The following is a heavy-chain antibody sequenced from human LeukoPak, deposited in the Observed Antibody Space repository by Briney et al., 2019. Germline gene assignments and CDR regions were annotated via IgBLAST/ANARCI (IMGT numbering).Heavy chain of an antibody. CDR3: ARGRGSGSYDC. J-gene: IGHJ4*02. Sequence: TGGSLRLSCAASGFTFSTYWMSWVRQAPGKGLEWVANIKQDGSEKYYVDSVKGRFTISRDNAKNSLSLQMNSLRAEDTAVYYCARGRGSGSYDCWGQGTRVTVSS. CDR2: IKQDGSEK. V-gene: IGHV3-7*01. D-gene: IGHD1-26*01. CDR1: GFTFSTYW.